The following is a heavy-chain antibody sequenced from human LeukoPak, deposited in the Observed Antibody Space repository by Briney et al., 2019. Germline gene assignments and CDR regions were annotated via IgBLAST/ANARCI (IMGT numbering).Heavy chain of an antibody. D-gene: IGHD1-26*01. CDR2: ISGSGGGT. CDR1: GFTFSSYA. CDR3: AKDIVGATTISYYFDY. J-gene: IGHJ4*02. V-gene: IGHV3-23*01. Sequence: GGSLRLSCAASGFTFSSYAMSWVRQAPGKGLEWVSAISGSGGGTYYADSVKGRFTISRDNSKNTLYLQMNSLRAEDTAVYYCAKDIVGATTISYYFDYWGQGTLVTVSS.